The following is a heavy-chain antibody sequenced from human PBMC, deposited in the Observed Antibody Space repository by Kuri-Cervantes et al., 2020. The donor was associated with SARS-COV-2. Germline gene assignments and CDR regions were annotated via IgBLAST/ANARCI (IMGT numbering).Heavy chain of an antibody. V-gene: IGHV3-23*01. CDR2: ISSRGDST. CDR1: GFTFSSYA. Sequence: GESLKISCAASGFTFSSYAMGWVRQAPGKGLEWVSSISSRGDSTYYADSVRGRFTISRDNSKNTLYLQMNSLRADDTAVYYCAKNRRTVAAPFDYWGQGTLVIVSS. J-gene: IGHJ4*02. CDR3: AKNRRTVAAPFDY. D-gene: IGHD4-23*01.